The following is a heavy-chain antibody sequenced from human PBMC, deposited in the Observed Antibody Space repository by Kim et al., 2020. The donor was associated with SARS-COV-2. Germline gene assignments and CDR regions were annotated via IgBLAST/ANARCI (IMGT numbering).Heavy chain of an antibody. Sequence: GGSLRLSCAASGFTFSSYAMHWVRQAPGKGLEWVAVISYDGSNKYYADSVKGRFTISRDNSKNTLYLQMNSLRAEDTAVYYCARGGVQLWLPSAFDIWGQGTMVTVSS. V-gene: IGHV3-30*04. CDR2: ISYDGSNK. D-gene: IGHD5-18*01. CDR3: ARGGVQLWLPSAFDI. CDR1: GFTFSSYA. J-gene: IGHJ3*02.